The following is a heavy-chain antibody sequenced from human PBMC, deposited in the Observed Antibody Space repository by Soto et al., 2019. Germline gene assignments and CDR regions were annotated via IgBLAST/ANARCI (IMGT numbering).Heavy chain of an antibody. CDR2: ISGSGGST. CDR3: AKIDYSKSFDY. Sequence: GESLKISCXASGFTFSSYAMSWVRQAPGKGLEWVSAISGSGGSTYYADSVKGRFTISRDNSKNTLYLQMNSLRAEDTAVYYCAKIDYSKSFDYWGQGTLVTVSS. V-gene: IGHV3-23*01. CDR1: GFTFSSYA. D-gene: IGHD4-4*01. J-gene: IGHJ4*02.